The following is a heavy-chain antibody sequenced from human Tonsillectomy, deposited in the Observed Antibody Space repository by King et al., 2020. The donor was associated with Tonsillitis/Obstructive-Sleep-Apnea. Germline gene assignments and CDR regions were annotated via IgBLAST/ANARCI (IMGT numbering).Heavy chain of an antibody. J-gene: IGHJ6*03. Sequence: VQLVESGGGVVQPGRSLRLSCAASGFTFSSYAMHWVRQAPGKGLEWVAVISSDGGNKYYADSVKGRLTISRDNSKNTLYLQMNILRTEDTAVYYCAKCKGFISSSFYTSYYYYYYMDVWGHGTPVTVSS. V-gene: IGHV3-30*04. CDR1: GFTFSSYA. CDR2: ISSDGGNK. D-gene: IGHD2-2*02. CDR3: AKCKGFISSSFYTSYYYYYYMDV.